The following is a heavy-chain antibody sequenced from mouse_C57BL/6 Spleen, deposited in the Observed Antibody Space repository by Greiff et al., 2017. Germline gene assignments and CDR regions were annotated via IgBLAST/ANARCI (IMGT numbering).Heavy chain of an antibody. CDR1: GYTFTDYY. CDR2: INPYNGGT. V-gene: IGHV1-19*01. Sequence: EVQLQQSGPVLVKPGASVKMSCKASGYTFTDYYMNWVKQSHGKSLEWIGVINPYNGGTSYNQKFKGKATVTVDKSSSTAYMELNSLTSEDSAVYYCARGDYGSRDHWGQGTTLTVSS. D-gene: IGHD1-1*01. J-gene: IGHJ2*01. CDR3: ARGDYGSRDH.